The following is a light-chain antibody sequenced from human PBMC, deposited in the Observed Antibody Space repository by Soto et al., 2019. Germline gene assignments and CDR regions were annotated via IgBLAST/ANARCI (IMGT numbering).Light chain of an antibody. Sequence: QSALTQPASVSGSPGQSITISCTGTSSDVGNDNFVSWYQHHPGKAPKLIIYEVSYRPSGVSHRFSGSKSGNTASLTISGLQSEDEADYYCSSYTTINTLVFVFGNGTKVTVL. CDR3: SSYTTINTLVFV. CDR2: EVS. CDR1: SSDVGNDNF. V-gene: IGLV2-14*01. J-gene: IGLJ1*01.